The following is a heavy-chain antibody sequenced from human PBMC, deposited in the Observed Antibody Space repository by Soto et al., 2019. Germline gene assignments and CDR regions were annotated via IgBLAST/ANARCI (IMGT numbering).Heavy chain of an antibody. Sequence: QGQLQESGPGLVKPSQTLSLTCTVSGGSITSGNHYWSWLRLQPGRGLEWIGFTYYSGSTSYNPSLKSRVTISVDTSKNQFSLKLSSVTAADTGLYYCARDGGYAVVAFAIWGQGTMVTVSS. CDR1: GGSITSGNHY. D-gene: IGHD2-15*01. CDR3: ARDGGYAVVAFAI. V-gene: IGHV4-31*03. CDR2: TYYSGST. J-gene: IGHJ3*02.